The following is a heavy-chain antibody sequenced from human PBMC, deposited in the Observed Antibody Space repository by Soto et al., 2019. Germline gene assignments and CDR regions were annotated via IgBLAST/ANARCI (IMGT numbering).Heavy chain of an antibody. J-gene: IGHJ6*02. CDR3: ARRGVLYGMDV. CDR1: GFTFSSYS. Sequence: EVQLVESGGGLVRPGGSLRLSCVASGFTFSSYSMNWVRQVPGKGLEWVSSITSSSYIYYADSVKGRFTISRDNAKNSLYLQMNSLRAEDTAVYYCARRGVLYGMDVWGQGTTVTVSS. CDR2: ITSSSYI. V-gene: IGHV3-21*01.